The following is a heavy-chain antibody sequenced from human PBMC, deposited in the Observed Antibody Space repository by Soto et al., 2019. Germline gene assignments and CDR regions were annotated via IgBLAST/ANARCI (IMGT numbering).Heavy chain of an antibody. CDR2: ISYDGSNK. D-gene: IGHD6-13*01. Sequence: GGSLRLSCAASGFTFSSYAMHWVRQAPGKGLEWVAVISYDGSNKYYADSVKGRFTISRDNSKNTLYLQMNSLRAEDTAVYYCAGRTAAAGIDYWGQGTLVTVSS. V-gene: IGHV3-30*04. J-gene: IGHJ4*02. CDR1: GFTFSSYA. CDR3: AGRTAAAGIDY.